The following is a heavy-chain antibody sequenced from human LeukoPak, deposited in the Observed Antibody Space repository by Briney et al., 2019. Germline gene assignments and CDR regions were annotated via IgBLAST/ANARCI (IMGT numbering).Heavy chain of an antibody. CDR2: IYYSGSA. D-gene: IGHD2-15*01. J-gene: IGHJ4*02. CDR1: GGSISSSSDY. Sequence: SETLSLTCTVSGGSISSSSDYWGWIRQPPGKGLEWIGSIYYSGSAYYNPSLKSRVTISVDTSKNQFSLKLSSVTAADTAVYYCARVLRSLALGVGAAGTRFHYFDYWGQGTLVTVSS. V-gene: IGHV4-39*07. CDR3: ARVLRSLALGVGAAGTRFHYFDY.